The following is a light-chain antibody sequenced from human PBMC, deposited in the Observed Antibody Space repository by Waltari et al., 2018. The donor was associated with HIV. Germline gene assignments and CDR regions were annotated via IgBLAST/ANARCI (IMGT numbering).Light chain of an antibody. V-gene: IGLV2-11*01. CDR1: NSDVGGYDY. J-gene: IGLJ1*01. Sequence: QSALTQPRSVSASPGQSVTISCTGTNSDVGGYDYVSWYQHHPGKAPKLLIYDVSKRLARVPDRFSASKSGNTASLTISGLQAEDEADYYCWSYAGSYTSVFGTGTQVTVL. CDR3: WSYAGSYTSV. CDR2: DVS.